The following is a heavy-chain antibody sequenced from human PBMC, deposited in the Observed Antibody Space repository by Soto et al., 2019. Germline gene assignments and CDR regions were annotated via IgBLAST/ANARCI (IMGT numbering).Heavy chain of an antibody. CDR1: GCNFKTYG. CDR2: ISAYNGNT. V-gene: IGHV1-18*01. D-gene: IGHD3-16*01. CDR3: ARDFGNDLSAPGAVFDS. Sequence: ASVKVSCKASGCNFKTYGITWVRQAPGLGLEWMGCISAYNGNTNYGQKFQDRVTMTTDASTTTAYMELRGLRSDDTAVYFCARDFGNDLSAPGAVFDSWGQGTLVTVSS. J-gene: IGHJ4*02.